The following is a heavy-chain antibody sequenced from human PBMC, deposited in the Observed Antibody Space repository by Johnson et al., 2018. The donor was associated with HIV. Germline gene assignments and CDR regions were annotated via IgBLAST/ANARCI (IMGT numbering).Heavy chain of an antibody. Sequence: QVQVLESGGGVVQTGRSLRIYCAVSEFTFRSYVMHWVRLAPGKGLQWVAAISYDGGNNYYGDLVKGRSTFSRDNAKCSLYLQMNSLRAEDTAVYYCAKEAVTLGGWGYVFDIWGQGTMVTVSS. V-gene: IGHV3-30*18. CDR2: ISYDGGNN. J-gene: IGHJ3*02. CDR3: AKEAVTLGGWGYVFDI. D-gene: IGHD3-16*01. CDR1: EFTFRSYV.